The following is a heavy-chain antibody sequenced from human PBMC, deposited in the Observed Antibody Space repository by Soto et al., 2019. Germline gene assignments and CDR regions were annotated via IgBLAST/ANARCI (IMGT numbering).Heavy chain of an antibody. CDR2: ILVDGRT. CDR3: AKATATGGGAFDI. V-gene: IGHV3-23*01. J-gene: IGHJ3*02. D-gene: IGHD2-8*02. Sequence: GGSLRLSCAASGFICSSYDMSWVRQAPGKGLECVSTILVDGRTFYVDSVKGRFAISRDSSNNMVYLQMNSLTAGDMALYYCAKATATGGGAFDICGQGTMVTVSS. CDR1: GFICSSYD.